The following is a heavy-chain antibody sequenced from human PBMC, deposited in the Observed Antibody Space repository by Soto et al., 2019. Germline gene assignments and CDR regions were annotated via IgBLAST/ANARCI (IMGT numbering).Heavy chain of an antibody. Sequence: QVQLVQSGAEVKKPGASVKVSCKASGYTCTSYGISWVRQAPGQGLEWMGWISAYNGNTNYAQKLQGRVTMTTDTSTSTAYMELRSLISDDTAVYYCARVLGVWGSYQSTPTHFDYWGQGTLVTVSS. J-gene: IGHJ4*02. CDR3: ARVLGVWGSYQSTPTHFDY. CDR1: GYTCTSYG. CDR2: ISAYNGNT. D-gene: IGHD3-16*01. V-gene: IGHV1-18*01.